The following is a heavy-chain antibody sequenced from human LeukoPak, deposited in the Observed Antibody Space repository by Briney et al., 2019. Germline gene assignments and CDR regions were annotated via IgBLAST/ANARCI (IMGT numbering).Heavy chain of an antibody. CDR1: GGSISGYY. CDR3: ASGYYYDSSGYLLFDY. CDR2: FFYTGST. Sequence: SETLSLTCTVSGGSISGYYWSWIRQPPGKALEWIGYFFYTGSTNYNPSLKSRVTMSVDTSKNQFSLKLSSVTAADTAVYYCASGYYYDSSGYLLFDYWGQGTLVTVSS. D-gene: IGHD3-22*01. J-gene: IGHJ4*02. V-gene: IGHV4-59*12.